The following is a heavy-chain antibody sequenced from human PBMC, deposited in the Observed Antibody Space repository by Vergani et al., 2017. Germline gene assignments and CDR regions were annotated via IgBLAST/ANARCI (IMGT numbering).Heavy chain of an antibody. CDR2: INPSGGST. CDR1: GYTFTSYY. J-gene: IGHJ5*02. Sequence: QVQLVQSGAEVKKPGASVKVSCKASGYTFTSYYMHWVRQAPGQGLEWMGIINPSGGSTSHAQKFQGRVTMTREPSTSTVYMALSSLRSEDTAVYYCASDPSSGPPRNWFDPWGQGTLVTVSS. V-gene: IGHV1-46*03. CDR3: ASDPSSGPPRNWFDP. D-gene: IGHD6-19*01.